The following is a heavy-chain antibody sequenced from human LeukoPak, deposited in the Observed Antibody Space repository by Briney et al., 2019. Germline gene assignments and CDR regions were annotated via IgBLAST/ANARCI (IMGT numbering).Heavy chain of an antibody. CDR2: ISGSGGST. D-gene: IGHD4-17*01. CDR1: GFTFSNYA. V-gene: IGHV3-23*01. CDR3: AKDFDDYGDYGGPFDY. Sequence: GGSLRLSCAASGFTFSNYAMGWLRQAPGKGLEWVSTISGSGGSTYYADSVKGRFTISRDNSKNTLYLQMNSLRAEDTAVYYCAKDFDDYGDYGGPFDYWGQGTLVTVSS. J-gene: IGHJ4*02.